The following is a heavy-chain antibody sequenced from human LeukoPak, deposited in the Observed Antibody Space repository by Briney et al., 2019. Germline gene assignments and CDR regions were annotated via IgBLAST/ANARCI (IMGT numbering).Heavy chain of an antibody. D-gene: IGHD5-12*01. CDR2: IYSGGST. J-gene: IGHJ4*02. CDR3: ARANEWLRYFDY. Sequence: GGSLRLSCAASGFTVSSNYMSWVRQAPGKGLGWVSVIYSGGSTSYADSVKGRFTISRDNSRNTLYLQVNSLRAEDTAVYYCARANEWLRYFDYWGQGTLVTISS. V-gene: IGHV3-53*01. CDR1: GFTVSSNY.